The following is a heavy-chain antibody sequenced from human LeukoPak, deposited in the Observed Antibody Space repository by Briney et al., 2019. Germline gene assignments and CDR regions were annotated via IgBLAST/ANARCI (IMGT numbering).Heavy chain of an antibody. J-gene: IGHJ4*02. Sequence: PSGTLSLTCTVSGGSISSYYWSWIRQPPGKGLEWIGYIYYSGSTNYNPSLKSRVTISLDTSKNQFSLKLNSVTAADTAVYYCARAPPYSSGWFAGFDYWGQGTLVTVSS. CDR1: GGSISSYY. V-gene: IGHV4-59*01. CDR2: IYYSGST. D-gene: IGHD6-19*01. CDR3: ARAPPYSSGWFAGFDY.